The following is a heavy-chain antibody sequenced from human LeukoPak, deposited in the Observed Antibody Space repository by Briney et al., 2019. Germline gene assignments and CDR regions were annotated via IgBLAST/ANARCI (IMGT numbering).Heavy chain of an antibody. V-gene: IGHV3-48*01. J-gene: IGHJ1*01. D-gene: IGHD3-3*01. CDR2: IDSSSATT. Sequence: PGGSLRLSCAACGFPFSYYSMTWVRQAPGKGLEWVSYIDSSSATTYYADSVKGRFIISRDNAKNSLFLQINSLRAEDTAVYYCAGSTVWSGIFQYWGQGTLVTVSS. CDR1: GFPFSYYS. CDR3: AGSTVWSGIFQY.